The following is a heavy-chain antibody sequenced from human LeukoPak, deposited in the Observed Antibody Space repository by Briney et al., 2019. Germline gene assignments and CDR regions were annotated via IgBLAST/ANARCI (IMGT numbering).Heavy chain of an antibody. D-gene: IGHD6-19*01. Sequence: PGGSLRLSCEASGFTFDDYAMSWVRQVPGKRLNWVSGSTWNGRSRGYADSVRGRFTISRDSAKDSLYLQMNSLRAEDTAVYSWARDSAEHRIAVADYYFDYWGQGTLVTVSS. J-gene: IGHJ4*02. CDR3: ARDSAEHRIAVADYYFDY. CDR1: GFTFDDYA. CDR2: STWNGRSR. V-gene: IGHV3-20*04.